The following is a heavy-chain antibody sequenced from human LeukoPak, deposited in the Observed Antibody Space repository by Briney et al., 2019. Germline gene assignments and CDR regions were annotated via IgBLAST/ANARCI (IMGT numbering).Heavy chain of an antibody. Sequence: SGGSLRLSCAASGFTFSSYGMHWVRQAPGKGLEWVAFIRYDGSNKYYADSVKGRFTISRDNSKNTLYLQMNSLRAEDTAVYYCAKDLSQTVVTLVGYWGQGTLVTVSS. CDR1: GFTFSSYG. V-gene: IGHV3-30*02. D-gene: IGHD4-23*01. CDR3: AKDLSQTVVTLVGY. CDR2: IRYDGSNK. J-gene: IGHJ4*02.